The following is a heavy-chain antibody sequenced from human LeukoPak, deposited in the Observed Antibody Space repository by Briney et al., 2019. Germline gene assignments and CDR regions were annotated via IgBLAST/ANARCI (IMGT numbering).Heavy chain of an antibody. CDR3: ARGPGTTNWFDP. D-gene: IGHD1-7*01. CDR1: GYTFIGYY. Sequence: ASVKVSCKASGYTFIGYYMHWVRQAPGQGLEWMGWINPNSGGTNYAQKFQGRVTMTRDTSISTAYMELSRLRSEDTAVYYCARGPGTTNWFDPWGQGTLVTVSS. V-gene: IGHV1-2*02. CDR2: INPNSGGT. J-gene: IGHJ5*02.